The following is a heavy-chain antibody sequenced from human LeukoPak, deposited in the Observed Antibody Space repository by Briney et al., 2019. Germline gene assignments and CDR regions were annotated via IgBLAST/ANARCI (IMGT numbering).Heavy chain of an antibody. V-gene: IGHV4-39*07. CDR1: GGSISSSSYY. D-gene: IGHD3-10*01. CDR3: AKGMGYASGSSYSYYYYMDV. J-gene: IGHJ6*03. Sequence: SETLSLTCTVSGGSISSSSYYWAWIRQPPGKGLEWIGSIHYSGSTYYNPSLQSRVTISIDTSKNQFSLKLRFVTAEDTAVYYCAKGMGYASGSSYSYYYYMDVWGKGTTVTISS. CDR2: IHYSGST.